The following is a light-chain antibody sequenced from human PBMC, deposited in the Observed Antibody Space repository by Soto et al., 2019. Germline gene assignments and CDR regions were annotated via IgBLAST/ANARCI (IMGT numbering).Light chain of an antibody. J-gene: IGKJ2*01. CDR3: QQYYTSPGFT. V-gene: IGKV4-1*01. CDR2: WAS. CDR1: QSVLYSSNNKNY. Sequence: DIVMTQSPDSLAVSLGERATINCKSSQSVLYSSNNKNYLAWFQQKPGQPPNLLIYWASTRESGVPDRFSGSGSGTDFTRTIRSLKAEDVSVYYCQQYYTSPGFTFGQGTKLEIK.